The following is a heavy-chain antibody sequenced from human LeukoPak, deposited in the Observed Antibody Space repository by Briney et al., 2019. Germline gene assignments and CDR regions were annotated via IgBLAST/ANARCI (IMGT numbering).Heavy chain of an antibody. D-gene: IGHD5-18*01. CDR3: ARDVLDTAMADY. V-gene: IGHV3-7*01. CDR2: IKQDGSEK. CDR1: EFTFSSYW. Sequence: AGGSLRLSCAASEFTFSSYWMSWVRQAPGKGLEWVANIKQDGSEKYYVDSVKGRFTISRDNAKNSLYLQMNSLRAEDTAVYYCARDVLDTAMADYWGQGTLVTVSS. J-gene: IGHJ4*02.